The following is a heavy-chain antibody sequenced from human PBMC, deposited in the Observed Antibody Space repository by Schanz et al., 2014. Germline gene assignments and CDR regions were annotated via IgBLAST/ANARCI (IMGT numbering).Heavy chain of an antibody. Sequence: QVQLVESGGGVVQPGRSLRLSCAASGFTFSSYGMHWVRQAPGKGLEWVAIIWYDGSNKVYADSVKGRFTISRDNSKNTLFLQMSSLRAEDTAVYYCARDGDFDYWGQGTLVTVSS. CDR2: IWYDGSNK. CDR1: GFTFSSYG. J-gene: IGHJ4*02. CDR3: ARDGDFDY. V-gene: IGHV3-33*01.